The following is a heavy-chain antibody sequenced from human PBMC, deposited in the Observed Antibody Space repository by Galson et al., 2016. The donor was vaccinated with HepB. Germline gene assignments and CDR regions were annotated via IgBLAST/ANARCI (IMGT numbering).Heavy chain of an antibody. V-gene: IGHV5-51*01. Sequence: QSGAEVKKPGESLRISCKASGYSFTNYWIGWARQMPGEGLEWMGIIYPGDSDIRYNSSFQGQVTISADKSITTAYLQWGSLKASDSAIYFCARRDRDCSGGACFSRNFDYWGQGTLVSVSS. D-gene: IGHD2-15*01. CDR2: IYPGDSDI. J-gene: IGHJ4*02. CDR3: ARRDRDCSGGACFSRNFDY. CDR1: GYSFTNYW.